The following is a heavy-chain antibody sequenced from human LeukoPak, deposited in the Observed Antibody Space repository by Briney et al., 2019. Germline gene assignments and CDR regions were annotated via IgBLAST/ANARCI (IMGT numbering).Heavy chain of an antibody. CDR1: GFTFSSYW. J-gene: IGHJ4*02. V-gene: IGHV3-7*01. D-gene: IGHD5-18*01. CDR3: ARHLSGVTGYTYGRGIDY. Sequence: GRSLRLSCAASGFTFSSYWMSWVRQAPGKGLEWVANIKQDGSEKYYVDSVKGRFTISRDNAKTSLYLHMNSLRAEDTAVYYCARHLSGVTGYTYGRGIDYWGQGTLVTVSS. CDR2: IKQDGSEK.